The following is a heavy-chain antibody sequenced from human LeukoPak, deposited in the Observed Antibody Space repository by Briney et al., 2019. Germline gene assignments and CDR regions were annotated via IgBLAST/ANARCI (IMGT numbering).Heavy chain of an antibody. D-gene: IGHD6-6*01. Sequence: GGSLRLSCAASGFTFSNYAMSWVRQAPGKGLEWTSTITDSGITYYADSVKGRFTISRDNSRNTLYLQMNSLRAEDTAVYYCAKRTYSSSGAFDYWGQGTLVTVSS. V-gene: IGHV3-23*01. J-gene: IGHJ4*02. CDR3: AKRTYSSSGAFDY. CDR2: ITDSGIT. CDR1: GFTFSNYA.